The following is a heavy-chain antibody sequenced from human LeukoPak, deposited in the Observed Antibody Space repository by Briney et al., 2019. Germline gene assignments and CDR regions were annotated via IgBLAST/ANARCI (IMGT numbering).Heavy chain of an antibody. D-gene: IGHD6-13*01. CDR3: AKGAADSHYYYYYYMDV. Sequence: GRSLRLSCAASGCTFDDYAMHWVRQARGKGVEGVSGLSANSGSIGYAASVKCRFTISRDNAKNSPYLQMNSLRAEDMALYYCAKGAADSHYYYYYYMDVWGKGTTVTVSS. V-gene: IGHV3-9*03. CDR2: LSANSGSI. J-gene: IGHJ6*03. CDR1: GCTFDDYA.